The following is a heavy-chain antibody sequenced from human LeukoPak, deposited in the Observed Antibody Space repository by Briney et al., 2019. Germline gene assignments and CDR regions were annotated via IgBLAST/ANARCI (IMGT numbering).Heavy chain of an antibody. CDR1: GGSIRSYY. J-gene: IGHJ6*03. Sequence: TSETLSLTCTASGGSIRSYYWSWIRQPPGKGLEWIGYIYTSGSTNYNPSLKSRVTISVDTSKNQFSLKLSSVTAADTAVYYCARHKRAEDLGMDVWGKGTTVTVSS. CDR2: IYTSGST. D-gene: IGHD7-27*01. V-gene: IGHV4-4*09. CDR3: ARHKRAEDLGMDV.